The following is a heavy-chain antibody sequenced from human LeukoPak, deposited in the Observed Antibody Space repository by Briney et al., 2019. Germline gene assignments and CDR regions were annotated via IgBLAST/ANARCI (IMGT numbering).Heavy chain of an antibody. V-gene: IGHV4-59*01. CDR1: GGSISSYY. CDR3: ARDSRTGYYYFDY. CDR2: IYYSGST. D-gene: IGHD3-9*01. J-gene: IGHJ4*02. Sequence: PSETLSLTCTVSGGSISSYYWSWIRQPPGKGLEWIGYIYYSGSTNYNPSLKSRVTISVDTSKNQFSLKLSPVTAADTAVYYCARDSRTGYYYFDYWGQGTLVTVSS.